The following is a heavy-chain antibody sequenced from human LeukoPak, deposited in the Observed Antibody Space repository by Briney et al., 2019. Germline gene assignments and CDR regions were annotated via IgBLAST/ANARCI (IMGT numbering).Heavy chain of an antibody. J-gene: IGHJ2*01. Sequence: GGSLRLSCAVSGFTFSSYGMHWVRQAPGKGLEWVAVISYDGSNKYYADSVKGRFTISRDNSKNTLYLQMNSLRAEDTAVYYCAKGGIDSSGPWWYFDLWGRGTLVTVSS. V-gene: IGHV3-30*18. CDR1: GFTFSSYG. D-gene: IGHD6-19*01. CDR2: ISYDGSNK. CDR3: AKGGIDSSGPWWYFDL.